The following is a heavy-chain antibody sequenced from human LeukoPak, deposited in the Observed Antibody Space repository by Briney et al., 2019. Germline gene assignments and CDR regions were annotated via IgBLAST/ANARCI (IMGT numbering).Heavy chain of an antibody. CDR2: INHSGST. V-gene: IGHV4-34*01. CDR3: ARGAGGDSSGYVDY. CDR1: GGSFSGYY. J-gene: IGHJ4*02. Sequence: PSETLSLTCAVYGGSFSGYYWSWIRQPPGKGLEWIGEINHSGSTNYNPSLKSRVTISVDTSKNQFSLKLSSVTAADTAVYYCARGAGGDSSGYVDYWGQGTLVTVSS. D-gene: IGHD3-22*01.